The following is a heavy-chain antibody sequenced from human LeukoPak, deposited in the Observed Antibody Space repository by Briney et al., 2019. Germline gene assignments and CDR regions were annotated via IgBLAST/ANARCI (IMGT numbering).Heavy chain of an antibody. CDR1: GYTLTGLS. CDR3: ATASPSGSYLDAFDI. Sequence: ASVKVSCKVSGYTLTGLSMHWVRQAPGKGLEWMGGFDPEDGETIYAQKFQGRVTMTEDTSTDTAYMELSSLRSEDTAVYYCATASPSGSYLDAFDIWGQGTMVTVSS. CDR2: FDPEDGET. V-gene: IGHV1-24*01. D-gene: IGHD1-26*01. J-gene: IGHJ3*02.